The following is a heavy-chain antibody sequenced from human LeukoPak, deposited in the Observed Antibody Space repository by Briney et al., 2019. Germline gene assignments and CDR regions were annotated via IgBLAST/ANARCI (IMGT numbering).Heavy chain of an antibody. CDR3: ARRYYDFLSDLYGMDV. V-gene: IGHV7-4-1*02. D-gene: IGHD3-3*01. CDR1: GYSFSSYA. J-gene: IGHJ6*02. CDR2: INTNTGNP. Sequence: ASVKVSCKSSGYSFSSYAMNWVRQAPGQGLEWMGWINTNTGNPTYAQGFTGRFVFSSDTSVSTAYLQISSLKAEDTAVYYCARRYYDFLSDLYGMDVWGQGTTVTVSS.